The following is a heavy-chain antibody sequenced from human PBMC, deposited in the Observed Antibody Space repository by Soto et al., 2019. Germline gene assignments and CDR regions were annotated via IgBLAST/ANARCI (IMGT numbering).Heavy chain of an antibody. D-gene: IGHD2-2*01. CDR2: INHSGST. CDR1: GGSFSGYY. V-gene: IGHV4-34*01. J-gene: IGHJ6*02. Sequence: QVQLQQWGAGLLKPSETLSLTCAVYGGSFSGYYWSWIRQPPGKGLEWIGEINHSGSTNYNPSLKSRVTISVDTSKNQFSLKLSSVTAADTAVYHCARGSTRGAYYYYGMDVWGQGTTVTVSS. CDR3: ARGSTRGAYYYYGMDV.